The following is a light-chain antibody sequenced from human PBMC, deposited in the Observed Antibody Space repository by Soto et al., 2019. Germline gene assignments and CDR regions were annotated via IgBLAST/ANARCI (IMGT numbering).Light chain of an antibody. V-gene: IGKV3-20*01. CDR2: GSS. CDR3: QQYGYEPLT. Sequence: EIVLTQSPGTLSLSPGQRATLSCRASQTIRSNYVAWYQQKPGQAPRLLIFGSSTTATGIPDRFSASGSGTDFSLTISRLEPEDFAVYYCQQYGYEPLTFGGGTTVEI. CDR1: QTIRSNY. J-gene: IGKJ4*02.